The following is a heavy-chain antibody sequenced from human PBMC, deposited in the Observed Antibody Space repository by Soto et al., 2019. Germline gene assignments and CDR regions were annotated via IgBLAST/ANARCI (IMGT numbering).Heavy chain of an antibody. CDR3: ARGWGYDSNDYYYAY. CDR2: IIPIFGTA. J-gene: IGHJ4*02. CDR1: GGTFSRHA. Sequence: QVQLVQSGAEVRKPGSSVKVSCKASGGTFSRHAISWVRQAPGQGLEWMGGIIPIFGTANHAQQFQGRVTIIAYESTSTVYMELSSLRSEDTAMYYCARGWGYDSNDYYYAYWGQGTLVIVSS. D-gene: IGHD3-22*01. V-gene: IGHV1-69*01.